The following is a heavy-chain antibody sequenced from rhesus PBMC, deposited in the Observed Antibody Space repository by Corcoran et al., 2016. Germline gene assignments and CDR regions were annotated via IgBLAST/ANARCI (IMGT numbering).Heavy chain of an antibody. V-gene: IGHV4-106*01. CDR3: ARGGREAAAHYFDY. CDR2: IYGSGGGT. CDR1: GGSISDDYY. D-gene: IGHD6-31*01. J-gene: IGHJ4*01. Sequence: QVQLQESGPGLVKPSETLSLTCAVSGGSISDDYYWSWIRQPPGKGLEWIGNIYGSGGGTNHNPSLKNRVTISIDTSKNQFSLKLRAVTAADTAVYYCARGGREAAAHYFDYWGQGVLVTVSS.